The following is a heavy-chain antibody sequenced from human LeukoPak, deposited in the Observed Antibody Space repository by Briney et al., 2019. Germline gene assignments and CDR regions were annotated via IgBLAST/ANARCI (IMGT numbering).Heavy chain of an antibody. V-gene: IGHV3-23*01. Sequence: GGSLRLSCAASGFTFITYAMTWVRQAPGKGLDWVSTISAGGAGTYYADSVKGRFTISRDNSKNTLYLQMNSLRAKDTALYYCVKGYSSGWTREYYGMDVWGQGTTVTVSS. CDR2: ISAGGAGT. D-gene: IGHD6-19*01. J-gene: IGHJ6*02. CDR1: GFTFITYA. CDR3: VKGYSSGWTREYYGMDV.